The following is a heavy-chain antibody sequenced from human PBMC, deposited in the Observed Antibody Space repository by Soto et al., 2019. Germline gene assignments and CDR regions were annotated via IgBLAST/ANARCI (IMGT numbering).Heavy chain of an antibody. CDR1: GASITGSFF. V-gene: IGHV4-4*07. Sequence: SETLSLTCTVSGASITGSFFWSWIRQPAGKGLEWIGRFSLSGTTNYNPSLRSRVTMSADVSKNQFSLRLTSVTAADTALYYCARGMTPPGAPAWYYFDSWGQGTLVTV. CDR3: ARGMTPPGAPAWYYFDS. CDR2: FSLSGTT. J-gene: IGHJ4*02. D-gene: IGHD2-8*02.